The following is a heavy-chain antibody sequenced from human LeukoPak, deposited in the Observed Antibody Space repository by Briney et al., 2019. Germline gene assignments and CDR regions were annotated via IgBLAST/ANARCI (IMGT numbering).Heavy chain of an antibody. CDR1: GFTFSSDW. V-gene: IGHV3-7*01. Sequence: GGSLRLSCAASGFTFSSDWMNWVRQAPGKGLEWVATINQDGGVKYYVDSVRGRFTISRDNAQNSLYLQMNSLRAEDTAVYYCARLEYSGYDRYYFDYWGQGTLVTVSS. D-gene: IGHD5-12*01. CDR2: INQDGGVK. CDR3: ARLEYSGYDRYYFDY. J-gene: IGHJ4*02.